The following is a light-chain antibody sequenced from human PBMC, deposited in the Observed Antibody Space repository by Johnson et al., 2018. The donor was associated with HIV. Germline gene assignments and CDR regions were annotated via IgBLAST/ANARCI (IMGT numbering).Light chain of an antibody. CDR2: EHN. J-gene: IGLJ1*01. CDR1: IANIGNNY. V-gene: IGLV1-51*02. Sequence: QSVLTQPPSVSAAPGQRVTISCSGGIANIGNNYVSWYQQLPGTAPKLLIYEHNKRPSGLPDRFSGSKSGTSATLDISGLQTGDEADYYCVTWDSGLSAGVFGTGTKVTVL. CDR3: VTWDSGLSAGV.